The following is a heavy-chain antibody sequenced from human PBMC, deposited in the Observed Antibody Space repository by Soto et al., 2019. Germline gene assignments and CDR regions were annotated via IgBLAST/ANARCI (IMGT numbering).Heavy chain of an antibody. D-gene: IGHD2-8*01. J-gene: IGHJ4*02. Sequence: SVKVSCKASGYTFTSYGINWVRQAPGQGLEWMGWISAYNGNTNYAQKLQGRVTMTTDTSTCTAYMELRSLRSDDTAVYYCATDHCTHGVCYQVINLDYWGQGTLVTVSS. CDR3: ATDHCTHGVCYQVINLDY. V-gene: IGHV1-18*01. CDR1: GYTFTSYG. CDR2: ISAYNGNT.